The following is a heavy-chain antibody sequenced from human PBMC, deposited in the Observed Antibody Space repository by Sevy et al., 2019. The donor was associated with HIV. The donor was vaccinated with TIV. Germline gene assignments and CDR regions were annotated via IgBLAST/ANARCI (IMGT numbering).Heavy chain of an antibody. CDR1: GFTFSSYA. V-gene: IGHV3-23*01. Sequence: GGSLRLSCAASGFTFSSYAMSWVRQAPGKGLEWVSAISGSGASTYYADSVKGRVTIARDKSKNTLYLRLNSPGVEDTAVYYCATTVGLSGRAFDYWGQGTLVTVSS. D-gene: IGHD3-9*01. CDR3: ATTVGLSGRAFDY. J-gene: IGHJ4*02. CDR2: ISGSGAST.